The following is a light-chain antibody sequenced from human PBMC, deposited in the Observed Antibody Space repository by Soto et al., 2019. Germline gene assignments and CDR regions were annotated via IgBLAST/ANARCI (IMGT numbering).Light chain of an antibody. CDR1: TGPVTSGHY. J-gene: IGLJ2*01. V-gene: IGLV7-46*01. CDR3: FLTYSGSRV. CDR2: DVN. Sequence: QAVVTQETSLTVSPGGTVTLTCGSSTGPVTSGHYPYWFQQRPGQGPRTLIYDVNRKHSWTPARFSGSLLGGKAALTLSGAQPEDEADYYCFLTYSGSRVFGGGTQLTVL.